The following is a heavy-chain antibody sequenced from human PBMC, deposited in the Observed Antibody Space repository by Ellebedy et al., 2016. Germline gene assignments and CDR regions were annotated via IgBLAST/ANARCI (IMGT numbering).Heavy chain of an antibody. V-gene: IGHV4-39*01. J-gene: IGHJ5*02. D-gene: IGHD3-22*01. CDR1: GGSFSGYY. CDR3: ARHYLITMIVVVINGWFDP. CDR2: IYYSGST. Sequence: GSLRLXXAVYGGSFSGYYWGWIRQPPGKGLEWIGSIYYSGSTYYNPSLKSRVTISVDTSKNQFSLKLSSVTAADTAVYYCARHYLITMIVVVINGWFDPWGQGTLVTLSS.